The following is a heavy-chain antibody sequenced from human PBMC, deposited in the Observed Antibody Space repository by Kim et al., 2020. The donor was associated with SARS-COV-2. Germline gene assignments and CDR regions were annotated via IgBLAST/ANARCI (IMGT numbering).Heavy chain of an antibody. D-gene: IGHD3-16*02. CDR3: ARDIGEMADYYYGKDV. V-gene: IGHV4-59*01. Sequence: SETLSLTCTVSGGSISSYYWSWIRQPPGKGLEWIGYIYYSGSTNYNPSLKSRVTISVDTSKNQFSLKLSSVTAADTAVYYCARDIGEMADYYYGKDVWGQGTTVTVSS. CDR2: IYYSGST. J-gene: IGHJ6*02. CDR1: GGSISSYY.